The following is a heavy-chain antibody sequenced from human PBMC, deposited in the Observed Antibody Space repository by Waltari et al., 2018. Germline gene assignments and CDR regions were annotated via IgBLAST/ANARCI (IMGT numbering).Heavy chain of an antibody. V-gene: IGHV1-69*01. D-gene: IGHD1-26*01. Sequence: QVQLEQSGAEVKKPGSSVKVSCQASGGPFRRYSFTWMRRAPGQGLDWMGGIVLMFGKPTYAQKFQGRVWITADESSSTVYMELSSLRSDDTAIYYCARGLGGSYSLQNPFDFWGQGTMVTVSS. CDR2: IVLMFGKP. CDR1: GGPFRRYS. J-gene: IGHJ3*01. CDR3: ARGLGGSYSLQNPFDF.